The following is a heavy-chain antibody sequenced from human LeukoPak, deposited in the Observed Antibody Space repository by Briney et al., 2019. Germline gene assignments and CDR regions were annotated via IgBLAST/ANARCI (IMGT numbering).Heavy chain of an antibody. V-gene: IGHV1-2*02. Sequence: GASVKVSCKTSGYTFTGNYMHWVRQAPGQGLEWMGWINPKSGDTKHAQKFQGRVTVTRDTSSSTSYLELSRLRSDDTAIYYCARSQHNTFDPWGRGTLVTVSS. CDR1: GYTFTGNY. D-gene: IGHD1-1*01. CDR3: ARSQHNTFDP. J-gene: IGHJ5*02. CDR2: INPKSGDT.